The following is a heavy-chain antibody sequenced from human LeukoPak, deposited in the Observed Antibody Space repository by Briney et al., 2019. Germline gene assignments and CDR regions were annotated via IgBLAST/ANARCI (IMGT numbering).Heavy chain of an antibody. V-gene: IGHV3-7*03. D-gene: IGHD3-22*01. Sequence: GGSLRLSCAASGFTFSSYWMSWVRQAPGKGLEWVANIKQDGSEKDYVDSVKGRFTISRDNAKNSLYLQMNSLRAEDMALYYCARGGTMIVEGAFDIWGQGTMVTVSS. CDR3: ARGGTMIVEGAFDI. J-gene: IGHJ3*02. CDR2: IKQDGSEK. CDR1: GFTFSSYW.